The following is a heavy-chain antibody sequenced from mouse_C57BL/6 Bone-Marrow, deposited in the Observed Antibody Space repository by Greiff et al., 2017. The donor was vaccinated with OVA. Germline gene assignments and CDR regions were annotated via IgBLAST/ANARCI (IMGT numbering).Heavy chain of an antibody. D-gene: IGHD2-4*01. J-gene: IGHJ2*01. CDR3: ALYDYDGNYFDY. V-gene: IGHV1-81*01. CDR2: IYPRSGNT. CDR1: GYTFTSYG. Sequence: QVQLQQSGAELARPGASVKLSCKASGYTFTSYGISLVKQRTGQGLEWIGEIYPRSGNTYYNEKFKGKATLTADKSSSTAYMELRSLTSEDSAVYFCALYDYDGNYFDYWGQGTTLTVSS.